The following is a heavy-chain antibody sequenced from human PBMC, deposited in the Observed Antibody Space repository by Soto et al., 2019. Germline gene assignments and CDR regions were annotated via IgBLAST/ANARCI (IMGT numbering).Heavy chain of an antibody. Sequence: GGSLRLSCAASGFTFSSYAMSWVRQAPGKGLEWVSVISGSDDSTYYADSVKGRFIISRDNSKNTLYLQMNSLRAEDTAVYYCAKRSSSSTFDYWGQGTLVTVSS. CDR1: GFTFSSYA. CDR2: ISGSDDST. V-gene: IGHV3-23*01. D-gene: IGHD6-6*01. J-gene: IGHJ4*02. CDR3: AKRSSSSTFDY.